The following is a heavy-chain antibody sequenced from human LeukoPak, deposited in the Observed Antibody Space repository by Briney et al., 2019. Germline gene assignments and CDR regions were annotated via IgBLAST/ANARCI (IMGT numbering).Heavy chain of an antibody. CDR1: GFILSDYW. CDR2: IERDGSRT. J-gene: IGHJ6*02. CDR3: ARGGHKLDIEATRYYYGVDD. Sequence: GGSLRLSCAASGFILSDYWMHWVRQGPGGGRGHVSRIERDGSRTTYADSVKGRFTVSRDDAKNTMYLQMNSLRAEDTAVYYCARGGHKLDIEATRYYYGVDDWGQGTTVTVSS. V-gene: IGHV3-74*03. D-gene: IGHD5-12*01.